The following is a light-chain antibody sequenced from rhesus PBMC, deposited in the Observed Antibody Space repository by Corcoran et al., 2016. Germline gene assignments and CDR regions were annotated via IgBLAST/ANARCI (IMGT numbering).Light chain of an antibody. V-gene: IGKV1-22*01. J-gene: IGKJ4*01. CDR2: KAS. CDR1: QGINSW. Sequence: DIQMTQSPSSLSASVGDTVTITCRASQGINSWLAWDQQKTEKAPKLLIYKASSLQSGVPYRFRGSGSGTDFTLTISCLQSEDFATYYCQQYDSRPLTFGGGTKMEIK. CDR3: QQYDSRPLT.